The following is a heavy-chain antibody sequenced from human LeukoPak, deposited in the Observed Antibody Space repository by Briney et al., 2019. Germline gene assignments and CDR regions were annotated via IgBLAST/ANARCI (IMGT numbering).Heavy chain of an antibody. J-gene: IGHJ6*03. CDR3: AKQKMEGKYYYYYMDV. Sequence: GGSLRLSCAASGFTFSSYEMNWVRQAPGKGLEWVAFIRYDGSNKYYADSVKGRFTISRDNAKNSLYLQMNSLRAEDTAVYYCAKQKMEGKYYYYYMDVWGKGTTVTISS. CDR1: GFTFSSYE. D-gene: IGHD2-8*01. V-gene: IGHV3-30*02. CDR2: IRYDGSNK.